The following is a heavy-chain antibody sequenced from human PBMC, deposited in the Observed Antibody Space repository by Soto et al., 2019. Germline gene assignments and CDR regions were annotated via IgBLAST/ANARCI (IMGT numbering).Heavy chain of an antibody. CDR1: GGSFSGYY. CDR2: INHSGST. V-gene: IGHV4-34*01. CDR3: ARAAAVAGTRWFDP. Sequence: QVQLQQWGAGLLKPSETLSLTCAVYGGSFSGYYCSWIRQPPGKGLEWIGEINHSGSTNYNPSLESRGTISVDTSKNQFYLKLRSVTAADTAVYYCARAAAVAGTRWFDPWGQGTLVTVSS. D-gene: IGHD6-19*01. J-gene: IGHJ5*02.